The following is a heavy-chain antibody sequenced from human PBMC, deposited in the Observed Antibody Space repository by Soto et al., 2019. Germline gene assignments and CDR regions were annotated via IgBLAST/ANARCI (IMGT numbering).Heavy chain of an antibody. J-gene: IGHJ3*02. CDR2: IYYSGST. Sequence: SETLSLTCTVSGGSISSYYWSWIRQPPGKGLEWIGYIYYSGSTNYNPSLKSRVTISVDTSKNQFSLKLSSVTAADTAVYYCARARNGIVGATDAFDIWGQGTMVTVSS. CDR1: GGSISSYY. D-gene: IGHD1-26*01. V-gene: IGHV4-59*01. CDR3: ARARNGIVGATDAFDI.